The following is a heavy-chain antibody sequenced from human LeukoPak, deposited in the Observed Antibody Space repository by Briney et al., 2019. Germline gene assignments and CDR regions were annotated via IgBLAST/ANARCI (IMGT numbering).Heavy chain of an antibody. CDR1: GFTFSTYV. J-gene: IGHJ4*02. V-gene: IGHV3-48*03. D-gene: IGHD2-15*01. CDR3: AREGGHHFDY. CDR2: ISSSGFAI. Sequence: GGSLRLSCAASGFTFSTYVMNWVRQAPGKGLEWVSHISSSGFAIYYADSVKGRFTISRDNAKNSLFLQMNSLRAEDTAVYYCAREGGHHFDYWGQGTLVTVSS.